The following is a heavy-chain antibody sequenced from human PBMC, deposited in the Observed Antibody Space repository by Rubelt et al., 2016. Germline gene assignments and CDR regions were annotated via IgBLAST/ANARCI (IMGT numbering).Heavy chain of an antibody. D-gene: IGHD6-13*01. Sequence: EVQLLESGGGLVQPGGSLRLSCAASGFTFSSYWMSWVRQAPGKGLEWVANIKQDGSESRCVDSAKGRFTISRDNAKNSLYLQMNNLRAEDTAVYFCARHIQQLSWVDYWGQGTLVTVSS. V-gene: IGHV3-7*01. CDR2: IKQDGSES. CDR1: GFTFSSYW. CDR3: ARHIQQLSWVDY. J-gene: IGHJ4*02.